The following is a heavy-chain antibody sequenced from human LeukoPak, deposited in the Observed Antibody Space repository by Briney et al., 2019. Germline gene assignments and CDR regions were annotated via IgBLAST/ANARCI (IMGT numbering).Heavy chain of an antibody. J-gene: IGHJ5*02. Sequence: SETLSLTCTVSGGSISSYYWSWIRRPPGKGLEWIGYIYYSGSTNYNPSLKSRVTISVDTSKNQFSLKLSSVTAADTAVYYCARDRGSYCSGGSCYTYWFDPWGQGTLVTVSS. V-gene: IGHV4-59*01. CDR1: GGSISSYY. CDR2: IYYSGST. D-gene: IGHD2-15*01. CDR3: ARDRGSYCSGGSCYTYWFDP.